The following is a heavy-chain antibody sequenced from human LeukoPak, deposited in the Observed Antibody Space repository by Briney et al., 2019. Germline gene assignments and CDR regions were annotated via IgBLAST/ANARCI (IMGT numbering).Heavy chain of an antibody. V-gene: IGHV4-34*01. CDR2: INHSGST. J-gene: IGHJ6*03. CDR3: ARGVPAVYSSIHDNYYYYMDA. Sequence: SETLSLTCAVYGGSFSGYYWRWIRQPPEKGLEWIGEINHSGSTNYNPSLKSRVTISVDTSKNQFSLKLSSVTAADTAVYYCARGVPAVYSSIHDNYYYYMDAWGKGTTVTVSS. D-gene: IGHD6-6*01. CDR1: GGSFSGYY.